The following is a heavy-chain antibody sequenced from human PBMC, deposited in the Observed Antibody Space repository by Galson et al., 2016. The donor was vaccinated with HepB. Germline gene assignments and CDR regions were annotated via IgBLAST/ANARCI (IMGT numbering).Heavy chain of an antibody. Sequence: SLRLSCAASGFTSSTYWVNWVRQAPGKGLEWVASIKQDGSQKFSVDSVKGRFTISRDDAKNSLYLQMNSLRADDTAVYYRAGGTYHNWFDAWGQGTLVTVSS. V-gene: IGHV3-7*03. CDR3: AGGTYHNWFDA. J-gene: IGHJ5*02. D-gene: IGHD3-16*01. CDR1: GFTSSTYW. CDR2: IKQDGSQK.